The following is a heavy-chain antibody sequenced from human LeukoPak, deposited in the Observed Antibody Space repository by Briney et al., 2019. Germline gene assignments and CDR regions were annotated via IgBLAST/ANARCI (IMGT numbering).Heavy chain of an antibody. Sequence: PGGSLRLSCAASGFTLTSYAMTWVRQAPGKGLEWVSTFSGSGVGPYYADTVQGRFTISRNNSKNTLYLQMNSLRAEDTAVYYCAREHALRWSRFDYWGQGTLVTVSS. CDR3: AREHALRWSRFDY. CDR2: FSGSGVGP. CDR1: GFTLTSYA. D-gene: IGHD4-23*01. V-gene: IGHV3-23*01. J-gene: IGHJ4*02.